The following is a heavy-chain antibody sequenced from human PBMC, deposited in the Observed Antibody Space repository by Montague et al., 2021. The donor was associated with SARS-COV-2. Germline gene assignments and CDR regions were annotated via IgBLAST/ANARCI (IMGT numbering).Heavy chain of an antibody. D-gene: IGHD6-19*01. CDR2: IYWNDDK. Sequence: PALVKPTQTLTLTCTFSGFSLDSRGVGVGWIRQPPGKALECLALIYWNDDKRYSPSLKTRLTVTKDTSKNQVVLTMTNMDPVDTATYFSAHKNSGWPIEFANWGQGALVTVSS. CDR1: GFSLDSRGVG. CDR3: AHKNSGWPIEFAN. V-gene: IGHV2-5*01. J-gene: IGHJ4*02.